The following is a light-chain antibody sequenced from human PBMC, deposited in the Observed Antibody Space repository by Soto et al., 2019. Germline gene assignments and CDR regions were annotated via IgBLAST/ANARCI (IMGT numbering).Light chain of an antibody. CDR3: QQYNSYSRFT. Sequence: DIQMTQSPSMLSASVGDRVTIACRASQSISSWLAWYQQKPGKAPKLLIYDASSLESGVPSRFSGSGSGTEFTLTISSLQPDDFATYYCQQYNSYSRFTFGPGTKVDIK. J-gene: IGKJ3*01. CDR2: DAS. CDR1: QSISSW. V-gene: IGKV1-5*01.